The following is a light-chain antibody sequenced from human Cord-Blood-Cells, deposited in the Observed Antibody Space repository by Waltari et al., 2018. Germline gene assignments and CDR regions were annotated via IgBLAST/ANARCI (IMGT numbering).Light chain of an antibody. J-gene: IGKJ4*01. Sequence: DIQMTQPPSTLSASVGDRVTITCRASQSISSWLAWYQQKPGKAPKLLIYDASSLESGVPSRFSGSGSGTEFTLTISSLQPDDFATYYCQQYNSYSSTFGGGTKVEIK. CDR3: QQYNSYSST. CDR1: QSISSW. CDR2: DAS. V-gene: IGKV1-5*01.